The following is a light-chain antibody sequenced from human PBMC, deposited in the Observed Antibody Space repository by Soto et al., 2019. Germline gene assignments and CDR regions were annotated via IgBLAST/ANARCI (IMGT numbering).Light chain of an antibody. J-gene: IGKJ4*01. CDR2: QAS. CDR1: QSISSS. CDR3: QQRSDWPLT. Sequence: EIVLTQSPATLSLSPGERATLSCRASQSISSSLAWYQQKRGQAPRLLIYQASSRATGIPARFGGSGSGTDFTLTISSLEPEDFACYYCQQRSDWPLTFCGGTRVEIK. V-gene: IGKV3-11*01.